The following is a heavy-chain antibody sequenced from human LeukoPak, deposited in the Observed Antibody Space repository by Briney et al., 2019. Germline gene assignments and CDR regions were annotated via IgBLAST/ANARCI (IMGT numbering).Heavy chain of an antibody. V-gene: IGHV4-39*01. CDR2: IYYSGST. CDR3: ARVANEYCGGDCFWSWFDP. Sequence: SETLSLTCTVSGGSISSSSYYWGWIRQPPGKGLEWIGSIYYSGSTYYNPSLKSRVTISVDTSKNQFSLKLSSVTAADTAVYYCARVANEYCGGDCFWSWFDPWGQGTLVTVSS. CDR1: GGSISSSSYY. D-gene: IGHD2-21*02. J-gene: IGHJ5*02.